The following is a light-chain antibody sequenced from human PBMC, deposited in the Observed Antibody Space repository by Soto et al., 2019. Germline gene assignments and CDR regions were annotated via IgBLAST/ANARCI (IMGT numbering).Light chain of an antibody. V-gene: IGLV1-47*01. CDR3: ATWDDILGGV. CDR1: TSNIGRNY. CDR2: RNN. Sequence: QPVLTQPPSASATPGQRVSISCSGSTSNIGRNYVYWYQQVPGTAPKLLIYRNNLRPSGVPDRFSGSTSGTSASLAISGLRSEDEADYYCATWDDILGGVFGRGTKLTVL. J-gene: IGLJ3*02.